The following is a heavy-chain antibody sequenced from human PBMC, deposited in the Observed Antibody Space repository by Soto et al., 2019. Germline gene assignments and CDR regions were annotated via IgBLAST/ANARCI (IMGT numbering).Heavy chain of an antibody. CDR2: TSSASTTI. D-gene: IGHD3-16*02. CDR3: ARDRYGLFDY. V-gene: IGHV3-11*01. J-gene: IGHJ4*02. Sequence: GGSLRLSCAASGFTFTEYYMSWIRQAPGKGPEWIASTSSASTTIEYADSVRGRFIISRDNAKTSLYLELNSLRAEDTAVYYCARDRYGLFDYWGQGTLVTVSS. CDR1: GFTFTEYY.